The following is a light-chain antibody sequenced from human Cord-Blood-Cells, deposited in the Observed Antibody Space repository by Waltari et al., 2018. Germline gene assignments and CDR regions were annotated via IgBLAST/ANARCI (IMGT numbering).Light chain of an antibody. CDR2: AAS. J-gene: IGKJ1*01. CDR3: QQSYSTPRT. Sequence: DIQMTQSPSSLSASVGDRVTSTSRASQSSSSYLNWYQQKPGKDPKLLIYAASILQSGVPSRFSGSGSGTDFTLTISSLQPEDFATYYCQQSYSTPRTFGQGTKVEIK. V-gene: IGKV1-39*01. CDR1: QSSSSY.